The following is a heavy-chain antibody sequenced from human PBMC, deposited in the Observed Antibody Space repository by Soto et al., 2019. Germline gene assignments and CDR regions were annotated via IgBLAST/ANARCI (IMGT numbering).Heavy chain of an antibody. D-gene: IGHD6-6*01. CDR1: VFTFSNAW. V-gene: IGHV3-15*01. J-gene: IGHJ4*02. CDR2: IKSKTDGGTT. CDR3: TTDLEMEILVHYYFDY. Sequence: VGSLRLSCAASVFTFSNAWMSWVRQAPGKWLEWVGRIKSKTDGGTTDYAAPVKGRFTISRDDSKNTLYLQMNSLKTEDTAVYYCTTDLEMEILVHYYFDYWGQGTLVIVSS.